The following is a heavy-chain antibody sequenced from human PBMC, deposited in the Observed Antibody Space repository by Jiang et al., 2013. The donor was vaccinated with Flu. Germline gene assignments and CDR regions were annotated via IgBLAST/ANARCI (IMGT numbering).Heavy chain of an antibody. J-gene: IGHJ5*02. Sequence: VESGAEVKKPGASVTVSCKASGYTSTYYYIHWVRQAPGQGLEWMGMDQTFDSGGTNYAQKFQGRVTMTRDTSVSTASMELRSLRSDDTALYYCARALQWELEPWGQGTLVTVS. V-gene: IGHV1-2*02. CDR1: GYTSTYYY. D-gene: IGHD1-26*01. CDR2: QTFDSGGT. CDR3: ARALQWELEP.